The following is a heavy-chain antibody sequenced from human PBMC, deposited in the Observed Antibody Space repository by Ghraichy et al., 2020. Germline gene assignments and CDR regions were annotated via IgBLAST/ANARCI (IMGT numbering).Heavy chain of an antibody. V-gene: IGHV3-23*01. CDR2: ISGSGRT. CDR1: GFTFSSYA. Sequence: GSLRLSCAASGFTFSSYAMSWVRQVPGRGLEWVSGISGSGRTYYADSVKGRFTISRDNSKDTLYLQMNSLRAEDTAVYFCARGRGVSRYYYYHGMDVWGQGTTVTVSS. J-gene: IGHJ6*02. CDR3: ARGRGVSRYYYYHGMDV. D-gene: IGHD3-16*01.